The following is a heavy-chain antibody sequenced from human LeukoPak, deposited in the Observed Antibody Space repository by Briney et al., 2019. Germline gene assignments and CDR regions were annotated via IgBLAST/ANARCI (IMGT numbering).Heavy chain of an antibody. CDR1: GFTFNSYA. V-gene: IGHV3-23*01. CDR2: ISNSGDSA. D-gene: IGHD1-7*01. CDR3: AKRDGWNYSGAFDI. J-gene: IGHJ3*02. Sequence: PGGSLRLSCAASGFTFNSYAMSWVRQAPGKRLEWVSAISNSGDSAYYADPVKGRFTISRDNSKNTLYLQMNSLRAEDTAVYYCAKRDGWNYSGAFDIWGQGTMVTVSS.